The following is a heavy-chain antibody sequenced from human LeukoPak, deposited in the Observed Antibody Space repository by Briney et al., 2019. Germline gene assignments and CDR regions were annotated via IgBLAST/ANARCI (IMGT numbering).Heavy chain of an antibody. J-gene: IGHJ4*02. CDR1: GFTFSSYW. V-gene: IGHV3-7*01. CDR3: SKDVPNWTYSNGWYYFYH. CDR2: IKQDGSEK. Sequence: PGGSLRLSCAASGFTFSSYWMSWVRQAPGKGLEWVANIKQDGSEKYYVDSVKGRFTISRDNAKNSLYLQMNSLRAEDTAVYYCSKDVPNWTYSNGWYYFYHRGQGTLVTVSS. D-gene: IGHD6-19*01.